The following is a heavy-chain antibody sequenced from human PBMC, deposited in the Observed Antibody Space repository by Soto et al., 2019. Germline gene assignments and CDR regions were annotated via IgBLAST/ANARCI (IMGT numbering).Heavy chain of an antibody. J-gene: IGHJ4*02. V-gene: IGHV3-23*01. CDR3: AKTHYYDSSGYYYSFDY. CDR1: GFTFSSYA. CDR2: ISGSGGST. D-gene: IGHD3-22*01. Sequence: EVPLLESGGGLVQPGGSLRLSCAASGFTFSSYAMSWVRQAPGKGLEWVSAISGSGGSTYYADSVKGRFTISRDNSKNTLYLQMNSLRAEDTAVYYCAKTHYYDSSGYYYSFDYWGQGTLVTVSS.